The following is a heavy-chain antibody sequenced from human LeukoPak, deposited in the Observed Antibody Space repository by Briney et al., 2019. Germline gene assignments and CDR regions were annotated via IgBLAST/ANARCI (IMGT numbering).Heavy chain of an antibody. D-gene: IGHD3/OR15-3a*01. CDR2: IYYSGST. V-gene: IGHV4-39*01. CDR3: ARLGLRLAIDY. J-gene: IGHJ4*02. CDR1: GGSISSSSYY. Sequence: SETLSLTCTVSGGSISSSSYYWGWIRQPPGKWLEWIGSIYYSGSTYYNPSLKRRVTISVDTSENQFSLKLSSVTAADTAVYYCARLGLRLAIDYWGQGTLVTASS.